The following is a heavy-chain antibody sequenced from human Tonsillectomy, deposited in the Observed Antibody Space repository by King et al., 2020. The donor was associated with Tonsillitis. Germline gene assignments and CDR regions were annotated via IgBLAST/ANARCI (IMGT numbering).Heavy chain of an antibody. V-gene: IGHV3-33*08. J-gene: IGHJ4*02. CDR1: GFTFSSYG. CDR3: ARERWYYDSSGSLGLDYFDY. CDR2: IWYDGSNK. Sequence: VQLVESGGGVVQPGRSLRLSCAASGFTFSSYGMHWVRQAPGKGLEWVAVIWYDGSNKYYADSVKGRFTISRDNSKNTLYLQMNSLRAEDTAVYYCARERWYYDSSGSLGLDYFDYWGQGTLVTVSS. D-gene: IGHD3-22*01.